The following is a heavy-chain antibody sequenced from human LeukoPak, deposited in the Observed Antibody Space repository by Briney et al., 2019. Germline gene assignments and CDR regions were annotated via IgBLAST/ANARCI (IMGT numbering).Heavy chain of an antibody. V-gene: IGHV4-39*01. Sequence: SETLSLTCIVSGGSISGSTYYWGWIRQPPGKGLEWIGSFYYGANTFTSPSLRSRVTISVDTSKNEFYLRLSSVTAADTAVYYCARHPPYGSPYDWGQGALVTVSS. CDR1: GGSISGSTYY. D-gene: IGHD3-16*01. J-gene: IGHJ4*02. CDR2: FYYGANT. CDR3: ARHPPYGSPYD.